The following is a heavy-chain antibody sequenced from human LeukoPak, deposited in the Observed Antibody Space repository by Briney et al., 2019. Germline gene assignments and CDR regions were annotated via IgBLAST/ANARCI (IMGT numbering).Heavy chain of an antibody. CDR3: VRGYGSGNYFANWFDP. CDR2: INQDGSEK. J-gene: IGHJ5*02. D-gene: IGHD3-10*01. V-gene: IGHV3-7*04. CDR1: GFTFSSYW. Sequence: PGGSLRLSCAASGFTFSSYWMSWVRQAPGTGLEWVANINQDGSEKYYLDSVKGRFTISRDNAKNSLYLQMNSLRAEDTAVYYCVRGYGSGNYFANWFDPRGQGTLVTVST.